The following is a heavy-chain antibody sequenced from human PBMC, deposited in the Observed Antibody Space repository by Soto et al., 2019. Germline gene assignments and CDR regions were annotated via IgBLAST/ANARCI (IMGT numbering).Heavy chain of an antibody. CDR2: ISGSGART. CDR3: AKDGGGAPIFGVVNNWFDP. V-gene: IGHV3-23*01. CDR1: GFTFSSYA. Sequence: GGSLRLSCAASGFTFSSYAMSWVRQAPGKGLEWVSAISGSGARTYYADSVKGRFTISRDNSKNTLYLQMNSLRAEDTAIYYCAKDGGGAPIFGVVNNWFDPWGPGTLVTVSS. J-gene: IGHJ5*02. D-gene: IGHD3-3*01.